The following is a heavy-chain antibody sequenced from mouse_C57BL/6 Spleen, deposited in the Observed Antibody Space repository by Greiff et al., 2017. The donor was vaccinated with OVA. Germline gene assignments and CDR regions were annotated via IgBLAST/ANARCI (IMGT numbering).Heavy chain of an antibody. Sequence: QVQLQQPGAELVMPGASVKLSCKASGYTFTSYWMHWVKQRPGQGLEWIGEIDPSDSYTNYNQKFKGKSTLTVDKSSSTAYMQLSSLTSEDSAVYYCARGEVRDEAMDYWGQGTSVTVSS. J-gene: IGHJ4*01. D-gene: IGHD2-14*01. CDR1: GYTFTSYW. CDR2: IDPSDSYT. V-gene: IGHV1-69*01. CDR3: ARGEVRDEAMDY.